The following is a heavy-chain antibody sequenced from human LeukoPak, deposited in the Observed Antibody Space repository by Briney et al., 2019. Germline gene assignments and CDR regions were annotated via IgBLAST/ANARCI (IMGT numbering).Heavy chain of an antibody. V-gene: IGHV3-7*03. D-gene: IGHD3-10*01. J-gene: IGHJ4*03. Sequence: GGSLRLSCAASGFAFSSSWMSWVRQAPGKGLEWVANINKDATAKYYVDSVKGRFTISRDNAKNSLYLQMNGLRAEDTAVYYCAREDWFHFDYWGQGTTVTVSS. CDR1: GFAFSSSW. CDR3: AREDWFHFDY. CDR2: INKDATAK.